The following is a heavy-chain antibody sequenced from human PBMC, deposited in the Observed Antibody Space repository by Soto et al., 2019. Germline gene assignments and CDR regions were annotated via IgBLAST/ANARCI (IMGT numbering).Heavy chain of an antibody. CDR2: IIPIFGTA. D-gene: IGHD6-19*01. V-gene: IGHV1-69*13. Sequence: SVKVSCKASGGTFSSYAISWVRQAPGQGLEWMGGIIPIFGTANYAQKFQGRVTITADESTSTAYMELSSLRSEDTAVYYCARGYSSGWYSDYWGQGTLVTVSS. CDR3: ARGYSSGWYSDY. J-gene: IGHJ4*02. CDR1: GGTFSSYA.